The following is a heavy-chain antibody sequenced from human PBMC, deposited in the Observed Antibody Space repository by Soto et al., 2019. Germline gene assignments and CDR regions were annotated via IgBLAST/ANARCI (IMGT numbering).Heavy chain of an antibody. D-gene: IGHD7-27*01. Sequence: SETLSLTCSVSGDSISNLDYFWAWIRQPPGQALEYIGYIYKSATTYYNPSFESRVAISVDTSKSQFSLNVTSVTAADTAVYFCARGRYCLTGRCFPNWFDSWGQGTLVTVSS. J-gene: IGHJ5*01. V-gene: IGHV4-30-4*01. CDR1: GDSISNLDYF. CDR3: ARGRYCLTGRCFPNWFDS. CDR2: IYKSATT.